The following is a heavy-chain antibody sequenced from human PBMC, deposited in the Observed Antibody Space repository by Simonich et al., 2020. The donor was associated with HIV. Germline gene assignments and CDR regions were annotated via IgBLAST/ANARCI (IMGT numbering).Heavy chain of an antibody. V-gene: IGHV4-34*01. CDR3: ARRHPTTVTTPYFDY. J-gene: IGHJ4*02. Sequence: VQLQPWGAGLLKPSETLSLTCAVYGGSFSGYYWSWIRQPPGKGLEWIGEINHIGSTNYNPSLKSRVTISVDTSKNQVSLKLSSVTAADTAVYYCARRHPTTVTTPYFDYWGQGTLVTVSS. D-gene: IGHD4-17*01. CDR2: INHIGST. CDR1: GGSFSGYY.